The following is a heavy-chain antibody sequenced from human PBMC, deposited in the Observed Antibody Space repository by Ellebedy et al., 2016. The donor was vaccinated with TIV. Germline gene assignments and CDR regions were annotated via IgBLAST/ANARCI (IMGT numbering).Heavy chain of an antibody. D-gene: IGHD1-26*01. V-gene: IGHV3-66*01. CDR2: IYSGGGT. J-gene: IGHJ4*02. CDR3: AKNGMASGSSYFDY. Sequence: GESLKISCAASGFTVSSNYMSWVRQAPGKGLEWVSVIYSGGGTYYADSVKGRFTLSRDNSKNTLYLQMNNLSAEDTAIYYCAKNGMASGSSYFDYWGQGTLVTVSS. CDR1: GFTVSSNY.